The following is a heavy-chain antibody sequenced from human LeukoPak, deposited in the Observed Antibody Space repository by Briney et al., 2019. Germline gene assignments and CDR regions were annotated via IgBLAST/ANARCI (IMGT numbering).Heavy chain of an antibody. CDR2: IYPGDSDT. Sequence: GESLKISCKASGYSFANSWIAWVRQMPGKGLEYMGIIYPGDSDTRYSPSFQGQVTISADKSISTAYLQWSSLKASDTAMYYCARGTTVTTLGYWGQGTLVTASS. CDR1: GYSFANSW. V-gene: IGHV5-51*03. D-gene: IGHD4-17*01. J-gene: IGHJ4*02. CDR3: ARGTTVTTLGY.